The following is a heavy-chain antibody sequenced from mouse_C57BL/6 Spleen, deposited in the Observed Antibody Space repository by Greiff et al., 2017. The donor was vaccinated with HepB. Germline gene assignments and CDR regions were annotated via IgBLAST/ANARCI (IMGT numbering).Heavy chain of an antibody. V-gene: IGHV14-1*01. D-gene: IGHD2-3*01. CDR2: IDPEDGDT. CDR3: TRDGYQFAY. CDR1: GFNIKDYY. Sequence: EVQLVESGAELVRPGASVKLSCTASGFNIKDYYMHWVKQRPEQGLEWIGRIDPEDGDTEYAPKFQGKATMTADTSSNTAYLQLISLTSDDTSVYYCTRDGYQFAYWGQGTLVTVSA. J-gene: IGHJ3*01.